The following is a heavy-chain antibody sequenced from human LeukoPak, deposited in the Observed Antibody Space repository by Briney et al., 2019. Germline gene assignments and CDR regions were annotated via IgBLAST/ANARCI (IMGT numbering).Heavy chain of an antibody. CDR2: IYYGGST. Sequence: SETLSLTCTVSGGSISSYYWSWIRQPPGKGLEWIGYIYYGGSTNYNPSLKSRVTISVDTSKNQFSLKLSSVTAADTAVYYCARHLAAADDETFDYWGQGTLVTVSS. D-gene: IGHD6-13*01. CDR1: GGSISSYY. J-gene: IGHJ4*02. CDR3: ARHLAAADDETFDY. V-gene: IGHV4-59*08.